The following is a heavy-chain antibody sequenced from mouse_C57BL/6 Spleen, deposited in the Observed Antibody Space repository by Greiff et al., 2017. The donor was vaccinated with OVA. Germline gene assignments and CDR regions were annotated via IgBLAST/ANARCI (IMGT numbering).Heavy chain of an antibody. Sequence: DVMLVESGGGSVQPKGSLKLSCAASGFSFNTYAMNWVRQAPGKGLEWVARIRSKSNNYATYYADSVKDRFTISRDDSESMLYLQMNNLKTEDTAMYYCVRPSLDGYMAYWGQGTLVTVSA. J-gene: IGHJ3*01. V-gene: IGHV10-1*01. D-gene: IGHD2-3*01. CDR3: VRPSLDGYMAY. CDR1: GFSFNTYA. CDR2: IRSKSNNYAT.